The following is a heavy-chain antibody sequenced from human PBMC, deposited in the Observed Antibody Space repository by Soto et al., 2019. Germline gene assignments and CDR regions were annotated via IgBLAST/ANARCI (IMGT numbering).Heavy chain of an antibody. CDR3: ARNLMDYDILTGDYMGYYFDY. D-gene: IGHD3-9*01. CDR1: GYTFTSYA. J-gene: IGHJ4*02. CDR2: INAGNGNT. Sequence: ASVKVSCKASGYTFTSYAMHWVRQAPGQRLEWMGWINAGNGNTQYSQKFQGRVTITRDTSASTAYMELSSLRSEDTAVYYCARNLMDYDILTGDYMGYYFDYWGQGTLVTVSS. V-gene: IGHV1-3*01.